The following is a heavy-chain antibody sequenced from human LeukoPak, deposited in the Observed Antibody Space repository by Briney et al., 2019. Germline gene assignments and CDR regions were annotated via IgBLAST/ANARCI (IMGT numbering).Heavy chain of an antibody. J-gene: IGHJ4*02. V-gene: IGHV3-7*01. CDR1: GFTFSNYW. Sequence: GGSLRLSCAASGFTFSNYWMRWVRQAPGKGLEWVANINQDGSQKYYVDSVKGRFTISRDNAKNSLYLQMNSLRAEDTAVYYCASEYSSSSHYFDYWGQGTLVTVSS. D-gene: IGHD6-6*01. CDR2: INQDGSQK. CDR3: ASEYSSSSHYFDY.